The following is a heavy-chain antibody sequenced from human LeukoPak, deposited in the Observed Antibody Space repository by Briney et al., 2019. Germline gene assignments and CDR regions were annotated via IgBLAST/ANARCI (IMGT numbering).Heavy chain of an antibody. Sequence: PSETLSVNCTVSGGSISSSSYYWGWIRQPPGKGLVWIGSIYYSGSTYYNPSLKSRVTISVDTSKNQFSLKLSSVTAADTAVYYCASTTYHDFWSGYVPFDYWGQGTLVTVSS. V-gene: IGHV4-39*01. J-gene: IGHJ4*02. CDR2: IYYSGST. CDR1: GGSISSSSYY. CDR3: ASTTYHDFWSGYVPFDY. D-gene: IGHD3-3*01.